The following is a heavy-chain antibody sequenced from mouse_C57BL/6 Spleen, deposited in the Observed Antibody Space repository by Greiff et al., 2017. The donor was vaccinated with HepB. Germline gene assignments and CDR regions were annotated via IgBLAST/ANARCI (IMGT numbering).Heavy chain of an antibody. V-gene: IGHV10-1*01. Sequence: EVKLMESGGGLVQPKGSLKLSCAASGFSFNTYAMNWVRQAPGKGLEWVARIRSKSNNYATYYADSVKDRFTISRDDSESMLYLQMNNLKTEDTAMYYCVSLYDYDGSDYFDYWGQGTTLTVSS. CDR2: IRSKSNNYAT. D-gene: IGHD2-4*01. CDR1: GFSFNTYA. CDR3: VSLYDYDGSDYFDY. J-gene: IGHJ2*01.